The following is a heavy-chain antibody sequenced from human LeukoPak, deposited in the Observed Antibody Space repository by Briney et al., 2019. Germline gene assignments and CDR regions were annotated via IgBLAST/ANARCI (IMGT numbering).Heavy chain of an antibody. CDR3: ARHLSVVAGTYAFDI. CDR1: GGSITITNY. J-gene: IGHJ3*02. CDR2: VNLQGST. V-gene: IGHV4-4*02. D-gene: IGHD6-19*01. Sequence: SETPSLTCGVSGGSITITNYWTWVRQPPGKGREWIGEVNLQGSTHYNPSLMGRGAISVDTSENHISLQLTSVTAADTAVYYCARHLSVVAGTYAFDIWGQGTMVTVSS.